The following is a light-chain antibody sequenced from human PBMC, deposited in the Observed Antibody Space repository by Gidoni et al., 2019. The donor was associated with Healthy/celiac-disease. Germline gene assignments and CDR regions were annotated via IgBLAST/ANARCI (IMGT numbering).Light chain of an antibody. J-gene: IGKJ1*01. Sequence: DIVMTPSPATLSVSPGERATLSCRARQSVSSNVAWYQQKPGQAPRLLIYGASTRATGIPARFSGSGSGTEFTLTISSLQSEDFAVYYCQQYNNWPWTFGQGTKVEIK. CDR1: QSVSSN. CDR3: QQYNNWPWT. V-gene: IGKV3-15*01. CDR2: GAS.